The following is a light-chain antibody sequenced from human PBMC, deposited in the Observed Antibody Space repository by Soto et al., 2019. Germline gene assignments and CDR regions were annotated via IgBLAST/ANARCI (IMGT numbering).Light chain of an antibody. Sequence: EIVLTQSPGTLSLSLGERATLSCRASESVRSSNLDWYQQKRGQAPRLLIYGASSRATGIPDRFSGSGSGTDFNLTISRLQPEDVAVYYCQQYGRSPRTFGQGTKLEIK. J-gene: IGKJ2*01. V-gene: IGKV3-20*01. CDR3: QQYGRSPRT. CDR2: GAS. CDR1: ESVRSSN.